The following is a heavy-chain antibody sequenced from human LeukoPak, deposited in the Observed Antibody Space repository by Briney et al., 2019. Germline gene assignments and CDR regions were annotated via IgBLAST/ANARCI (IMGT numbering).Heavy chain of an antibody. J-gene: IGHJ3*02. CDR2: IIPIFGTA. V-gene: IGHV1-69*06. D-gene: IGHD1-26*01. Sequence: SVKVSCKASGYTFTSYDINWVRQAPGQGLEWMGGIIPIFGTANYAQKFQGRVTITADKSTSTAYMELSSLRSEDTAVYYCASDEIGADAFDIWGQGTMVTVSS. CDR3: ASDEIGADAFDI. CDR1: GYTFTSYD.